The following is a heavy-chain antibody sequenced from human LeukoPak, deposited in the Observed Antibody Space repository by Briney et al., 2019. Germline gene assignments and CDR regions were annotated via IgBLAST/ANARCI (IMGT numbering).Heavy chain of an antibody. V-gene: IGHV3-7*01. CDR2: IKQDGNEK. CDR1: GFIFSSYW. J-gene: IGHJ4*02. D-gene: IGHD2-21*02. CDR3: ARDKPFGDCADY. Sequence: GGSLRLSCTASGFIFSSYWMTWVRQAPGKGLEWVANIKQDGNEKYYVDSVKGRFTISRDNAQNSLYLQMNSLRAEDTAVYYCARDKPFGDCADYWGQGTLVTVSS.